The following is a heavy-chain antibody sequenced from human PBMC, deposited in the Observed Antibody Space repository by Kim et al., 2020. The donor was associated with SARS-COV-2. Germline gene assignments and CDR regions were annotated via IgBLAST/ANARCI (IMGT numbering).Heavy chain of an antibody. D-gene: IGHD6-19*01. CDR3: ARLPKVQYSSGWYDWFDP. Sequence: KSRVTIAVDTSKNQFSLKLSSVTAADTAVYYCARLPKVQYSSGWYDWFDPWGQGTLVTVSS. J-gene: IGHJ5*02. V-gene: IGHV4-34*01.